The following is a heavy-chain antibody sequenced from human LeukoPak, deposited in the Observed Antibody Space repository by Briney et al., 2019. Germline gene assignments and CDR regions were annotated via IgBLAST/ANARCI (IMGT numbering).Heavy chain of an antibody. J-gene: IGHJ4*02. CDR3: ARRIEVAGSPVYYFDY. V-gene: IGHV1-2*02. CDR1: AYTLSGYY. Sequence: ASVKVSCKASAYTLSGYYMHWVRQAPGQGLEWMGWINPKSGVTNYAQKFQGRVTMTWDTSINTTFMELSRLRSDDTAVYYCARRIEVAGSPVYYFDYWGQGTLVTVSS. D-gene: IGHD6-19*01. CDR2: INPKSGVT.